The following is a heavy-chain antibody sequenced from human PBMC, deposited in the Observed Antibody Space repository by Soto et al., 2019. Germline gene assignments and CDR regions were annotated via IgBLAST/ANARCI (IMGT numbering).Heavy chain of an antibody. CDR1: GLLFSGYG. D-gene: IGHD4-17*01. CDR2: IRFDGTNI. CDR3: ARHDIVAYDYGDYDGLYYFDY. Sequence: GGSLRLSCAVPGLLFSGYGMHWVRQAPGKGLEWVAIIRFDGTNIEYADSVRGRFTISVDTSKNQFSLKLSSVTAADTAVYYCARHDIVAYDYGDYDGLYYFDYWGQGTLVTVSS. J-gene: IGHJ4*02. V-gene: IGHV3-33*01.